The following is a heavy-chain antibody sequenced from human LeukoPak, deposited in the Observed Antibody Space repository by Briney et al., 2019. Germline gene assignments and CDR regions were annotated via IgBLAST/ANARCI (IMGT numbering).Heavy chain of an antibody. CDR2: FDPEDGET. J-gene: IGHJ4*02. D-gene: IGHD3-3*01. CDR1: GYTLTELS. CDR3: ATDGVTIFGVGTLGY. V-gene: IGHV1-24*01. Sequence: ASVKVSCKVSGYTLTELSMHWVRQAPGKGLEWMGGFDPEDGETIYAQKFQGRVTMTEDTSTATAYMELSSLRSEDTAVYYCATDGVTIFGVGTLGYWGQGTLVTVSS.